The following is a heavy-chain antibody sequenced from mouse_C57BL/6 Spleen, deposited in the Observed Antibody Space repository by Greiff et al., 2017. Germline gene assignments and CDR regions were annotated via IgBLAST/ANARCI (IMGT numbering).Heavy chain of an antibody. CDR1: GYTFTDYY. J-gene: IGHJ4*01. Sequence: EVQLQQSGPELVKPGASVKISCKASGYTFTDYYMNWVKQSHGKSLEWIGDINPNNGGTSYNQKFKGKATLTVDKSSSTAYMELRSLTSEDSAVYYCAFTTVVATYYAMDYWGQGTSVTVSS. CDR3: AFTTVVATYYAMDY. CDR2: INPNNGGT. V-gene: IGHV1-26*01. D-gene: IGHD1-1*01.